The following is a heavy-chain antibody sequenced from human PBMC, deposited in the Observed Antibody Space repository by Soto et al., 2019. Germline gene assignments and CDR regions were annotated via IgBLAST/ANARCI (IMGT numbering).Heavy chain of an antibody. CDR1: GYTFTSYG. CDR2: ISAYNGNT. Sequence: QVQLVQSGAEVKKPGASVKVSCKASGYTFTSYGISWVRQAPGQGLEWMGWISAYNGNTNYAQKLQGRVTMTTATTTSTGYTELLSVRSDDTEVYYCARGGQWLFGTHYAFDIWGQGTMVTVSS. CDR3: ARGGQWLFGTHYAFDI. J-gene: IGHJ3*02. V-gene: IGHV1-18*01. D-gene: IGHD3-22*01.